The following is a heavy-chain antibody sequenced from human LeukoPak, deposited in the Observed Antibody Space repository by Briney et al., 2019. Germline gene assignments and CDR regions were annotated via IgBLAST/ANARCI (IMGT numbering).Heavy chain of an antibody. J-gene: IGHJ3*02. Sequence: GASMKVSCKASGYTFTGYYMHWVRQAPGQGLEWMGWINPNSGGTNYAQKFQGRVTMTRDTSISTAYMELSRLRSDDTAVYYCARANPVHSSGKTGGTDAFDIWGQGTMVTVSS. CDR1: GYTFTGYY. CDR3: ARANPVHSSGKTGGTDAFDI. CDR2: INPNSGGT. D-gene: IGHD6-19*01. V-gene: IGHV1-2*02.